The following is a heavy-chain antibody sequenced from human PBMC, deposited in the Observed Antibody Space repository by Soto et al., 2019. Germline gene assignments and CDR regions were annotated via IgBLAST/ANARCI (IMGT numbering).Heavy chain of an antibody. D-gene: IGHD2-21*02. J-gene: IGHJ4*02. CDR1: GGTFSRYA. Sequence: GAAVKVSCKASGGTFSRYAISWVRQAPGQGLEWMGGIIPIFGAANYAQKFQGRVTITADESTSTAYMELSSLRSEDTAVYYCARARGGDWLGFDYWGQGTLVTVSS. V-gene: IGHV1-69*13. CDR3: ARARGGDWLGFDY. CDR2: IIPIFGAA.